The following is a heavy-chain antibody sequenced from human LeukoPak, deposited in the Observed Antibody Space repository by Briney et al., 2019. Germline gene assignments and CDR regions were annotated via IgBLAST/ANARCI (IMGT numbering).Heavy chain of an antibody. Sequence: GGSLRLSCAASGFTFSSYGMHWVRQAPGKGLEWVAVISYDGSNKYYADSVKGRFTISRDNSKNTLYLQMNSLRAEDTAVYYCAKDLGRRYFQHWGQGTLVTVSS. CDR2: ISYDGSNK. CDR1: GFTFSSYG. J-gene: IGHJ1*01. CDR3: AKDLGRRYFQH. V-gene: IGHV3-30*18.